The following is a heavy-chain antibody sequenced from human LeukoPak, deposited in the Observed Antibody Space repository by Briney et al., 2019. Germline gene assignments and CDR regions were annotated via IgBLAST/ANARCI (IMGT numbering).Heavy chain of an antibody. CDR3: GGGYYMSYMDV. J-gene: IGHJ6*03. CDR2: IGSDGSNK. Sequence: GGSLRLSCAASGFTFSTYPMHWVRQASGKGLEWVAFIGSDGSNKYYADSVKGRFTISRDNSKNTLYLQMNSLRIEDTAMFFCGGGYYMSYMDVWGKGTMVTVSS. V-gene: IGHV3-30*02. D-gene: IGHD3-3*01. CDR1: GFTFSTYP.